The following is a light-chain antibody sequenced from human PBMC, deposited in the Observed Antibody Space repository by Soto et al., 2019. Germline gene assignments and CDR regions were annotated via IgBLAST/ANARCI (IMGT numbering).Light chain of an antibody. CDR1: SSDVGGYNY. Sequence: QSALTQPASVSGSPGQSITISCTGTSSDVGGYNYVSWYQQHPGKAPKLMIYDVSNRPSGVSNRFSGSKSGNTASLTISGLQDEDEPDYYCSSYTSSSLYVFGTGTKVTVL. CDR2: DVS. V-gene: IGLV2-14*01. CDR3: SSYTSSSLYV. J-gene: IGLJ1*01.